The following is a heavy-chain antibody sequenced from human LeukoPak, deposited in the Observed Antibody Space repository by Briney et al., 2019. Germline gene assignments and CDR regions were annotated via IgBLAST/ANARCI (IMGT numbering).Heavy chain of an antibody. D-gene: IGHD5-24*01. CDR3: ARQSVEMSTISYFDN. V-gene: IGHV4-59*01. CDR2: IYNTGRT. J-gene: IGHJ4*02. CDR1: GGSISNYY. Sequence: TSETLSLTCTVSGGSISNYYWSWVRQPPGKGLEWIGYIYNTGRTNYNPSLKSRVTISLDTSKNQFSLKLSSVSAADTAVYYCARQSVEMSTISYFDNWGQGTLVTVSS.